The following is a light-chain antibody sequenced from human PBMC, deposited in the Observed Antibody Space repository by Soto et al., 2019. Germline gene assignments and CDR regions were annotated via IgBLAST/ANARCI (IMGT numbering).Light chain of an antibody. Sequence: DIQRTQSPSTLSASVGDRVTITCRASQSISSWLAWYQQKPGKAPKLLIYKASSLESGAPSRFSGSGSGTEFTLTISSLQPDDFATYYCQQYNSYPYTFGHGTKVDIK. V-gene: IGKV1-5*03. J-gene: IGKJ2*01. CDR1: QSISSW. CDR3: QQYNSYPYT. CDR2: KAS.